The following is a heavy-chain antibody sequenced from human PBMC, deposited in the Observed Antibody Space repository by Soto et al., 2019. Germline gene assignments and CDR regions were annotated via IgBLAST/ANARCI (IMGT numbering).Heavy chain of an antibody. J-gene: IGHJ4*02. Sequence: QITLKESGPTLVKPTQTLTLTCTFSGFSLSTSGVGVGWIRQPPGKALEWLALIYWDDDKRYSPPLKSRLTITKDTSKNQGVLTMTNMDPVDTATYYCAHRPSYCSGGSCYSGFDYWGQGTLVTVSS. CDR2: IYWDDDK. V-gene: IGHV2-5*02. CDR1: GFSLSTSGVG. CDR3: AHRPSYCSGGSCYSGFDY. D-gene: IGHD2-15*01.